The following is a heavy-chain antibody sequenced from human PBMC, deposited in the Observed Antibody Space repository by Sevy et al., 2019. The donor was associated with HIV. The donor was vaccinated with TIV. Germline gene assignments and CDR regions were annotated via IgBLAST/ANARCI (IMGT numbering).Heavy chain of an antibody. Sequence: GGSLRLSCAASGFTFSSYSMNWVRQAPGKGLEWVSSISSSSSYIYYADSVKGRFTISRDNAKNSLYLQMNSLRAEDTAVYYCARVPRPKYYDSSGYYYQHWGQCTLVTVSS. V-gene: IGHV3-21*01. D-gene: IGHD3-22*01. CDR1: GFTFSSYS. CDR3: ARVPRPKYYDSSGYYYQH. J-gene: IGHJ1*01. CDR2: ISSSSSYI.